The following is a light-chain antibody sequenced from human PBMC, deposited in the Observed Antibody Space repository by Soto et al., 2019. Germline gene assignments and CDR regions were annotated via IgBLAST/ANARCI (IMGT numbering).Light chain of an antibody. CDR1: SSDVGSHNV. Sequence: QSVLTQPASVSGSPGQSLTISCTGTSSDVGSHNVVSWYQHHPGKAPKLIIYEATKWPSGVSTRFSGSKSGNTASLTISGLQAEDQADSYCCSFAGTNTFVFGTGTKVTVL. CDR3: CSFAGTNTFV. V-gene: IGLV2-23*01. J-gene: IGLJ1*01. CDR2: EAT.